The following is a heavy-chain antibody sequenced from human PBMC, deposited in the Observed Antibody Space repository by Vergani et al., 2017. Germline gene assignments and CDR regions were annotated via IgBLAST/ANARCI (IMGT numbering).Heavy chain of an antibody. V-gene: IGHV3-74*01. D-gene: IGHD6-13*01. Sequence: EVQLVESGGGLVQPGGSLRLSCAASGFTFSSYWMHWVRQAPGKGLVWVSRINSDGSSTSYADSVKGRFTISRDNAKNTLYLQMNSLRAEDTAVYYCARSPGGIAAAGLDYYYGMDVWGQGTTVTVSS. J-gene: IGHJ6*02. CDR3: ARSPGGIAAAGLDYYYGMDV. CDR1: GFTFSSYW. CDR2: INSDGSST.